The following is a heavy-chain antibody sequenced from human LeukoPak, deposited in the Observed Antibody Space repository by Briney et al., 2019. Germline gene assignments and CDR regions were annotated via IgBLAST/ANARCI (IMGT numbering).Heavy chain of an antibody. V-gene: IGHV4-34*01. CDR1: GGSISSYY. Sequence: NPSETLSLTCTVSGGSISSYYWSWIRQPPGKGLEWIGEINHSGSTNYNPSLKSRVTISVDTSKNQFSLKLSSVTAADTAVYYCARIGRITMVRGVIPQRYFDYWGQGTLVTVSS. D-gene: IGHD3-10*01. J-gene: IGHJ4*02. CDR2: INHSGST. CDR3: ARIGRITMVRGVIPQRYFDY.